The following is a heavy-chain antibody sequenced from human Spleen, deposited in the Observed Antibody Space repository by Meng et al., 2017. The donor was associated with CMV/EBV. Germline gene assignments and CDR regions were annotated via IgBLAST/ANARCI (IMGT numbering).Heavy chain of an antibody. CDR3: ARGRKTTGTTPHYYYGMDV. CDR1: GFTFSSYS. CDR2: ISSSSTI. D-gene: IGHD1-1*01. J-gene: IGHJ6*02. Sequence: GGSLRLSCAASGFTFSSYSMNWVRQAPGKGLEWVSYISSSSTIYYADSVKGRFTISRDNAKNSLYLQMNSLRAEDTAVYYCARGRKTTGTTPHYYYGMDVWGQGTTVTVSS. V-gene: IGHV3-48*04.